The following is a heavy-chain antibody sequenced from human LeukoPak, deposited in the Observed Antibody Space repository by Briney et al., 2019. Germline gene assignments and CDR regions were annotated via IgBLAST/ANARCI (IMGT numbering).Heavy chain of an antibody. J-gene: IGHJ4*02. CDR1: GFTFSSYG. CDR3: VKTPGVTKAPNYFDY. CDR2: IWYDGSNK. D-gene: IGHD2-8*01. Sequence: GGSLRLSCAASGFTFSSYGMHWVRQAPGKGLEWVAVIWYDGSNKYYADSVKGRFTISRDNSKNTLYLQMNSLRAEDTAVYYCVKTPGVTKAPNYFDYWGQGTLVTVSS. V-gene: IGHV3-33*06.